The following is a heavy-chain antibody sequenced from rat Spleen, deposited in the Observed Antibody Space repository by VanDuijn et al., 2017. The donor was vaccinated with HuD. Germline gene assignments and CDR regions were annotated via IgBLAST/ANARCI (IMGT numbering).Heavy chain of an antibody. V-gene: IGHV5-31*01. CDR2: ISNTGGTT. D-gene: IGHD1-9*01. J-gene: IGHJ2*01. Sequence: EVQLVETGGGLVQPGRSLKLSCVASGFTFSSYWMFWIRQAPGKGLEWVSSISNTGGTTYYPDSMKGRFTISRDNAKSTLFLQMDSLRSEDTATYYCARTDYGYNSADYFDYWGQGVMVTVSS. CDR3: ARTDYGYNSADYFDY. CDR1: GFTFSSYW.